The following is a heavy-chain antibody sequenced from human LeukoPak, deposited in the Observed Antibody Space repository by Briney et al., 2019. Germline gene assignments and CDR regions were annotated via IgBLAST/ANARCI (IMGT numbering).Heavy chain of an antibody. V-gene: IGHV4-39*01. CDR2: IFYSGST. CDR1: GASISSSSYY. Sequence: SETLSLTCTVSGASISSSSYYWGWIRQPPGKGLEWIGSIFYSGSTYYNPSLKSRVTISVDTSMNQFSLKLSSVTAADTAVYYCARLTYYDYVWGSPIDDYWGQGTLVTVSS. CDR3: ARLTYYDYVWGSPIDDY. D-gene: IGHD3-16*01. J-gene: IGHJ4*02.